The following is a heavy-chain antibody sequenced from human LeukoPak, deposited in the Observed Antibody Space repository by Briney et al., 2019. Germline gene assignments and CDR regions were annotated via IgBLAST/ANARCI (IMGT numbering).Heavy chain of an antibody. Sequence: GGSLRLSCAASGFTFSSYGMHWVRQAPGKGLEWVAFIRNDGTIKYYADSVKGRFTISRDNSKNTLYLQMNSLRAEDTAVYYCAKTGSSSWGYFDYWGQGTLVTVSS. V-gene: IGHV3-30*02. CDR1: GFTFSSYG. J-gene: IGHJ4*02. CDR3: AKTGSSSWGYFDY. CDR2: IRNDGTIK. D-gene: IGHD6-13*01.